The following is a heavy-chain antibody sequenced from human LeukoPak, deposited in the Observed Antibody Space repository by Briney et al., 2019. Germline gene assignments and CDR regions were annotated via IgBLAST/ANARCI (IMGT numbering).Heavy chain of an antibody. J-gene: IGHJ6*02. CDR1: GFTFSSYG. CDR3: AKDLRKLVRGVPDYYGMDV. D-gene: IGHD3-10*01. CDR2: VSYDGSNK. Sequence: SGGSLRLSCAASGFTFSSYGIHWVRQAPGKGLEWVAAVSYDGSNKFYADSVKGRFTISRDSSRNTLYLEMNSLSAEDTAVYYCAKDLRKLVRGVPDYYGMDVWGQGTTVTVYS. V-gene: IGHV3-30*18.